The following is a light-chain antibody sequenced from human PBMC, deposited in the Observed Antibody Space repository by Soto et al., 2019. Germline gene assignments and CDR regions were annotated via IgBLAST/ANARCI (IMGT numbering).Light chain of an antibody. V-gene: IGKV3-15*01. CDR3: QQYNNWPKT. CDR2: GAS. CDR1: QSVSSN. Sequence: EIVMTQSPATLSVSPGERATLSCRASQSVSSNLAWHQQKPGQAPRLLIYGASTRATGTPARFSGSGSGTEFTLTISSLQSEDFAVYYCQQYNNWPKTFGQGTKVDIK. J-gene: IGKJ1*01.